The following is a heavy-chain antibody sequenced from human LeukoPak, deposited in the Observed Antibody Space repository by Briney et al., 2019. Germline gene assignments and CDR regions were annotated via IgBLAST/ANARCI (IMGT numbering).Heavy chain of an antibody. V-gene: IGHV3-23*01. J-gene: IGHJ3*02. D-gene: IGHD3-22*01. CDR1: GFTFSSYA. CDR2: ISGSGGST. Sequence: PGGSLRLSCAASGFTFSSYAMSWVRQAPGKGLEWVSAISGSGGSTYYADSVKGRFTISRDNSKNTLYLQMNSLRAEDTALYYCAKLTYYYDSSGYYPDAFDIWGQGTMATVSS. CDR3: AKLTYYYDSSGYYPDAFDI.